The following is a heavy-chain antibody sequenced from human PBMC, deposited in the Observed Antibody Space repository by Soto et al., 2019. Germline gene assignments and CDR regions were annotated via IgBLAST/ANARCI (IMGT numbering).Heavy chain of an antibody. CDR3: ARAWVLVPAAISVWFDP. Sequence: SETLSLTCSVSGDSVSSGNSYWTWIRQPPGKGLEWIGYIYYSGNTYYNPSLKSRVTISVATSKNQFSLKLSSVTAADTAVYYCARAWVLVPAAISVWFDPWGQGTLVTVSS. CDR1: GDSVSSGNSY. D-gene: IGHD2-2*01. V-gene: IGHV4-31*03. CDR2: IYYSGNT. J-gene: IGHJ5*02.